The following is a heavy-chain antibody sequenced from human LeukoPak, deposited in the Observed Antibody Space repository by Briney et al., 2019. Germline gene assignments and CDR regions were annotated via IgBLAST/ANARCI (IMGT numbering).Heavy chain of an antibody. D-gene: IGHD2-2*01. CDR2: INHSGST. CDR3: ARLYCSSTSCYSKSYYYYGMDV. CDR1: GGSFSGYY. V-gene: IGHV4-34*01. J-gene: IGHJ6*02. Sequence: PSETLSLTCAVYGGSFSGYYWSWIRQPPGKGLEWIGEINHSGSTNYNLSLKSRVTISVDTSKNQFSLKLSSVTAADTAVYYCARLYCSSTSCYSKSYYYYGMDVWGQGTTVTVSS.